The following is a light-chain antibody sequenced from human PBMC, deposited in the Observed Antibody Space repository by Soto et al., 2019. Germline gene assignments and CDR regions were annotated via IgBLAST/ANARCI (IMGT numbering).Light chain of an antibody. Sequence: DIQMTQSPSSLSASVGDRVTITCQASQDITKYLNWYQQKPGKAPKIIIYDASNLKAGVPLRFSGSGSGTEFTFTISSLQPEDVATYYCQQFNDLPLTFGGGTKVEIK. CDR1: QDITKY. J-gene: IGKJ4*01. CDR3: QQFNDLPLT. CDR2: DAS. V-gene: IGKV1-33*01.